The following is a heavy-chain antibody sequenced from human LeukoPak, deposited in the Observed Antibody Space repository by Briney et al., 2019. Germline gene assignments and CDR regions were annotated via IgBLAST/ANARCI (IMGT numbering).Heavy chain of an antibody. V-gene: IGHV4-39*07. D-gene: IGHD3-16*01. J-gene: IGHJ4*02. CDR1: GDSISRSTYY. CDR3: ARGGGPTPFDY. CDR2: IYHSGST. Sequence: PSETLSLTCTVSGDSISRSTYYWAWIRQPPGKGLEWIGEIYHSGSTNYNPSLKSRVTISVDKSKNQFSLKLSSVTAADTAVYYCARGGGPTPFDYWGQGTLVTVSS.